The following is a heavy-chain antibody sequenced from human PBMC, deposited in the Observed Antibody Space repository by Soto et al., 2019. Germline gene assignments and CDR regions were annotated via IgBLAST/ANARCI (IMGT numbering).Heavy chain of an antibody. D-gene: IGHD2-8*01. CDR3: ARLATNGVLTAYATHYFDD. J-gene: IGHJ4*02. CDR1: DDSISRSSFY. CDR2: IYYSGNT. V-gene: IGHV4-39*01. Sequence: SGTLSLTCTVSDDSISRSSFYWGWIRQPPGKELEWIGSIYYSGNTHYNPSLRSRVTISVDTSKNQFSLKLSSVSAADTAVYFCARLATNGVLTAYATHYFDDWGLGTLVTVSS.